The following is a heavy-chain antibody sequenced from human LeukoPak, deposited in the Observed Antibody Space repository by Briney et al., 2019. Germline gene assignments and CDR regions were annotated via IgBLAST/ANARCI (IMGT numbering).Heavy chain of an antibody. V-gene: IGHV4-39*01. D-gene: IGHD1-1*01. J-gene: IGHJ4*02. CDR3: ASQPNWHHYFDY. CDR1: GGSVSSSSYY. Sequence: SETLSLTCTVSGGSVSSSSYYWGWIRQPPGKGLEWIGSIYYSGSTYYNPSHKSRVTISVDTSKNQFSLKLSSVTAADTAVYYCASQPNWHHYFDYWGQGTLVTVSS. CDR2: IYYSGST.